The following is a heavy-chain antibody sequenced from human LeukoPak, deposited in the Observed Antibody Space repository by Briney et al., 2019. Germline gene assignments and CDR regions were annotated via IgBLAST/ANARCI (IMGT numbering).Heavy chain of an antibody. J-gene: IGHJ5*02. CDR3: ARRCSSTSCYRGENWFDP. D-gene: IGHD2-2*02. CDR2: IKQDGSEK. V-gene: IGHV3-7*01. Sequence: PGGSLRPSCAASGLTFSSYWMSWVRQAPGKGLEWVANIKQDGSEKYYVDSVKGRFTISRDNAKNSLYLQMNSLRAEDTAVYYCARRCSSTSCYRGENWFDPWGQGTLVTVSS. CDR1: GLTFSSYW.